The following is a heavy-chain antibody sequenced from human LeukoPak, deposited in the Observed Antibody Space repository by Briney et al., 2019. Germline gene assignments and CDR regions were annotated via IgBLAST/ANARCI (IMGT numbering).Heavy chain of an antibody. CDR3: AGALSGGITIDPHDAFDT. CDR1: GFTFSNYA. Sequence: PGGSLRLSCAASGFTFSNYAMNWVRQAPGKGLEWVSAISGSGGSTYYADSVKGRFTISRDNSKNTLYLQMDSLRAEDTAVYYCAGALSGGITIDPHDAFDTWGQGTMVTVSS. CDR2: ISGSGGST. J-gene: IGHJ3*02. D-gene: IGHD3-10*01. V-gene: IGHV3-23*01.